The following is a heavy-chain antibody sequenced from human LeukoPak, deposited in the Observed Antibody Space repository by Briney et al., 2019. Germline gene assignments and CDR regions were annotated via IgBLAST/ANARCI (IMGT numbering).Heavy chain of an antibody. Sequence: GGSLRLSCAASGFTFRSYWMSWVRQAPGKGLEWVANIKEDGSEKYHVDSVKGRFTISRDNSKNTLYLQMNSLRAEDTAVYYCARLYYYVSGTYSKYFDYWGQGTLVTVSS. CDR1: GFTFRSYW. CDR2: IKEDGSEK. J-gene: IGHJ4*02. D-gene: IGHD3-10*01. CDR3: ARLYYYVSGTYSKYFDY. V-gene: IGHV3-7*05.